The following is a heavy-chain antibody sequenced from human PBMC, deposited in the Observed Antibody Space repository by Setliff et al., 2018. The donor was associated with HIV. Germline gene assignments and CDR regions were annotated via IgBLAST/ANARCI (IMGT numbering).Heavy chain of an antibody. Sequence: ASVKVSCKASVYTFTSYGINWVRQAPGQGLEWMGWISAYNGNTKYAQKVQGRVTMTTDTSTSTAYMELRSLGSDDTAVYYCASGRGEYSSGWYRSACDIWGQGTMVTVSS. CDR2: ISAYNGNT. CDR3: ASGRGEYSSGWYRSACDI. V-gene: IGHV1-18*01. D-gene: IGHD6-19*01. J-gene: IGHJ3*02. CDR1: VYTFTSYG.